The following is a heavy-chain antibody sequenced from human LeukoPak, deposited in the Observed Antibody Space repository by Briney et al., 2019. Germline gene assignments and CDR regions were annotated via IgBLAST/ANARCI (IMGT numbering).Heavy chain of an antibody. J-gene: IGHJ4*02. V-gene: IGHV4-34*01. CDR2: INHSGST. CDR1: GGSFSGYY. CDR3: ARRGYYYGSGSYYILDY. D-gene: IGHD3-10*01. Sequence: SETLSLTCAVYGGSFSGYYWSWIRQPPGKGLEWIGEINHSGSTNYNPSLKSRVTISVDTSKNQFSLKLSSVTAADTAVYYCARRGYYYGSGSYYILDYWGQGTLVTVSS.